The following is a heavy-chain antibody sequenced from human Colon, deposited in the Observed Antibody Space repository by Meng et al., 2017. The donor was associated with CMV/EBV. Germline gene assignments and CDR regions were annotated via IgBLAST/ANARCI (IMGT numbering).Heavy chain of an antibody. J-gene: IGHJ4*02. V-gene: IGHV6-1*01. Sequence: LPHSRSGLRKHSHTLYLNCAISGVRFSSDSAAWNWIRQSPSRGLEWLGSTYYRSQWYFDYEVSVIGRITINADTSKNEFSLQLRSVTPDDTVVYYCARGWELVSWGQGTLVTVSS. CDR1: GVRFSSDSAA. D-gene: IGHD1-26*01. CDR2: TYYRSQWYF. CDR3: ARGWELVS.